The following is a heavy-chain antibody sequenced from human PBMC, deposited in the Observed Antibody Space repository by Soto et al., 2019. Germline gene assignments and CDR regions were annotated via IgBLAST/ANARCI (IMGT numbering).Heavy chain of an antibody. J-gene: IGHJ4*02. CDR2: INHSGST. CDR1: GGSFSGYY. CDR3: ARGLKGSGYYYVSYYFDY. D-gene: IGHD3-22*01. V-gene: IGHV4-34*01. Sequence: KPSETLSLTCAVYGGSFSGYYWSWIRQPPGKGLEWIGEINHSGSTNYNPSLKSRVTISVDTSKNQFSLKLSSVTAADTAVYYCARGLKGSGYYYVSYYFDYWGQGTLVTVSS.